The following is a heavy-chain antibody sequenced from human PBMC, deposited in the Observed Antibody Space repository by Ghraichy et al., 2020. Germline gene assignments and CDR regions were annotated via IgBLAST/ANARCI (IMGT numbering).Heavy chain of an antibody. J-gene: IGHJ2*01. CDR3: ATNTDIPTYWYFDL. D-gene: IGHD3-9*01. CDR1: GYSFSSYW. CDR2: TYPGDSDT. Sequence: GKSLNISCQASGYSFSSYWIGWVRQTPGKGLEWVGITYPGDSDTRYSPAFQGHVTISADTSTKTAYLQWNSLRASDTAIYYCATNTDIPTYWYFDLWGRGSLVTVSS. V-gene: IGHV5-51*01.